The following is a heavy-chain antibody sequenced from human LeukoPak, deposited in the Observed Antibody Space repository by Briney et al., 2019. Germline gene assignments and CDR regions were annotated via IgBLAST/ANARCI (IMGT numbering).Heavy chain of an antibody. CDR3: ARPACSSTSCYLYFQY. D-gene: IGHD2-2*01. CDR1: GYIFTNYW. J-gene: IGHJ1*01. Sequence: GESLKISCKASGYIFTNYWIGWVRHMPGKGLEWMAIIYPANSDTRYSPSFQGQVTISADKSISTAYLQWSSLKASDTAMYYCARPACSSTSCYLYFQYWGQGTLVTVSS. CDR2: IYPANSDT. V-gene: IGHV5-51*01.